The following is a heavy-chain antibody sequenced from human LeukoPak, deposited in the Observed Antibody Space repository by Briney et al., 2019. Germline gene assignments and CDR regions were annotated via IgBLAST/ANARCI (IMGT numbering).Heavy chain of an antibody. CDR2: IKQDGSEK. CDR3: AREWQGGIAAAGTRIEGDY. J-gene: IGHJ4*02. Sequence: GGSLRLSCAASGFTFSDYNMNWVRQAPGKGLEWVANIKQDGSEKNYVDSVKGRFTISRDNAENSLFLQMNSLRVEDTAVYYCAREWQGGIAAAGTRIEGDYWGQGTLVAVSS. V-gene: IGHV3-7*01. D-gene: IGHD6-13*01. CDR1: GFTFSDYN.